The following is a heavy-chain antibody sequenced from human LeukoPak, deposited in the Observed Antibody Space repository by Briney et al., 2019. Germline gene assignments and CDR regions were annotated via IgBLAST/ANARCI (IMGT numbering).Heavy chain of an antibody. D-gene: IGHD3-16*02. CDR3: ASGLLGGGIPPDFDY. Sequence: PSETLSLTCAVYGGSFSGYYWSWIRQPPGKGLEWIGEINHSGSTNYNPSLKSRVTISVDTSRNQFSLQLSSVTAAETAVYYCASGLLGGGIPPDFDYWGQGTLVTVSS. J-gene: IGHJ4*02. V-gene: IGHV4-34*01. CDR1: GGSFSGYY. CDR2: INHSGST.